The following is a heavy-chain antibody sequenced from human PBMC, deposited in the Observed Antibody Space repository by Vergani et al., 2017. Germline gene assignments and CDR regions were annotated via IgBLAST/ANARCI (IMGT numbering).Heavy chain of an antibody. CDR2: INTGNGNT. V-gene: IGHV1-3*04. D-gene: IGHD5-24*01. CDR1: GYTFTSYA. J-gene: IGHJ4*02. CDR3: ASAGDGEAAQFDY. Sequence: QVQLVQSGAEVKKPGASVKVSCKASGYTFTSYAMHWVRQAPGQRLEWMGWINTGNGNTKYSQKFQGRVTITRDTSASTAYMELSSLRSEDTAVYYCASAGDGEAAQFDYWGQGTLVTVSS.